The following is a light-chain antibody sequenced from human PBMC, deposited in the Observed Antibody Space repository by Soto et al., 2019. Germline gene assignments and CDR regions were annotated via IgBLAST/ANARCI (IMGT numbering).Light chain of an antibody. CDR1: SSNIGSNY. Sequence: QSVLTQPPSASGTPGQRVTISCSGSSSNIGSNYVYWYQQFPGSAPKLLIYRNDQRPSGVPDRFSGSKSGTSASLAISGPRSEDEAEYYCAAWDDSLSAVVFGGGTKLTVL. CDR3: AAWDDSLSAVV. V-gene: IGLV1-47*01. CDR2: RND. J-gene: IGLJ2*01.